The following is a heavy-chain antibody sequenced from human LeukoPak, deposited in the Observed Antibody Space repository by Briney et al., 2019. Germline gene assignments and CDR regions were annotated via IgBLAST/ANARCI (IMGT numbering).Heavy chain of an antibody. D-gene: IGHD3-10*01. CDR1: GFTFSSYA. J-gene: IGHJ3*02. V-gene: IGHV3-23*01. CDR2: ISGSGGST. Sequence: GGSLRLSCAASGFTFSSYAMSWVRQAPGKGLEWVSAISGSGGSTYYADSVEGRFTISRDNSKNTLYLQMNSLRAEDTAVYYCAKDVWFGELLYRGDAFDIWGQGTMVTVSS. CDR3: AKDVWFGELLYRGDAFDI.